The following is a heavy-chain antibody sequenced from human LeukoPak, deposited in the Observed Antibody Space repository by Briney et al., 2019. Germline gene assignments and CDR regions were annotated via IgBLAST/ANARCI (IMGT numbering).Heavy chain of an antibody. D-gene: IGHD3-22*01. CDR2: TYTRGNS. CDR3: ARGGRGSAAVVAPRSFDI. J-gene: IGHJ3*02. Sequence: GGSLRLSCAASGFDVSGHHMVWARQAPGKGLGWVSVTYTRGNSYYTDSVKGRFIISRDTSKNTMDLQMNSLRPEDSALYFCARGGRGSAAVVAPRSFDIWGQGTMVAVSS. V-gene: IGHV3-53*01. CDR1: GFDVSGHH.